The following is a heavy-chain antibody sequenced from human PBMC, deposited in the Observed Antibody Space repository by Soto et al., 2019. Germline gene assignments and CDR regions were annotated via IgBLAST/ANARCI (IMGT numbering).Heavy chain of an antibody. V-gene: IGHV1-8*01. Sequence: QVQLVQSGAEVKKPGASVKVSCKAPGYTFTSYDINWVRQATGQGLEWMGWMNPNSGNTGYAQKFQGRVTMTRNTSISTAYMELSSLRSEDTAVYYCARAPMVTTVTTHYYYGMYVWGQGTTVTVSS. CDR2: MNPNSGNT. J-gene: IGHJ6*02. CDR1: GYTFTSYD. D-gene: IGHD4-4*01. CDR3: ARAPMVTTVTTHYYYGMYV.